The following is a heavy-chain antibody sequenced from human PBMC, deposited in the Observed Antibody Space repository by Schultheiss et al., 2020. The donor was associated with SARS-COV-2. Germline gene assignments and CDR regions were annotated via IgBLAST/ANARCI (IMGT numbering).Heavy chain of an antibody. CDR2: IWYDGSNK. CDR1: GFTFSSYD. J-gene: IGHJ5*02. CDR3: AKDAISNYLSWFDP. Sequence: GGSLRLSCATSGFTFSSYDIYWVRQAPGKGLERVAVIWYDGSNKYYADSVKGRFTISRDNSKNTLYLQMNSLRAEDTAVYYCAKDAISNYLSWFDPWGQGTLVTVSS. V-gene: IGHV3-30*02. D-gene: IGHD4-11*01.